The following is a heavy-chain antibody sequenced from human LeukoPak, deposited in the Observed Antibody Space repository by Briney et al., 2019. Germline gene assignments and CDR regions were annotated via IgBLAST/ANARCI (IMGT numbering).Heavy chain of an antibody. CDR1: GFTFSSYG. CDR3: AKTSSGYYGGGFDY. CDR2: ISYDGSNK. Sequence: QPGRSLRLSCAASGFTFSSYGMHWARQAPGKGLEWVAVISYDGSNKYYADSVKGRFTISRDNSKNTLYLQMNSLRAEDTAVYYCAKTSSGYYGGGFDYWGQGTLVTVSS. D-gene: IGHD3-22*01. V-gene: IGHV3-30*18. J-gene: IGHJ4*02.